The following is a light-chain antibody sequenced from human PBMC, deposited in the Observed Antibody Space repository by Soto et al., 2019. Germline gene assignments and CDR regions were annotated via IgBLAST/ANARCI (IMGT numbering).Light chain of an antibody. CDR1: QSVSSNY. V-gene: IGKV3-20*01. J-gene: IGKJ5*01. CDR2: VAS. Sequence: EIVLTQSPGTLSLSPGERATLSCRASQSVSSNYLAWYQQKPGQAPRLLIYVASNRATGIPDRFSGSGSGTDFTLTISRLEPEDCAVYYCQQYGSSPPITFGHGTRLEIK. CDR3: QQYGSSPPIT.